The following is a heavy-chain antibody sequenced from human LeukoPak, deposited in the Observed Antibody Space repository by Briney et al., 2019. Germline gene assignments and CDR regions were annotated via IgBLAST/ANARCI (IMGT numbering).Heavy chain of an antibody. CDR3: AKNTSGTYLDY. V-gene: IGHV3-48*01. CDR1: GFSFTSYA. Sequence: PGGSLRLSCEVSGFSFTSYAMTWVRQVPGKGLEWIAYITGTSTTFYYADSVKGRFTISRDNARNSLYLQMNSLRAEDTAVYYCAKNTSGTYLDYWGQGILVTVSS. J-gene: IGHJ4*02. D-gene: IGHD1-26*01. CDR2: ITGTSTTF.